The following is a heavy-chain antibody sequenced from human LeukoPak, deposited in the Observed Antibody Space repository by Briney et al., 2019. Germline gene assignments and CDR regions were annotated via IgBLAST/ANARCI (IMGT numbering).Heavy chain of an antibody. CDR3: ARDLTISTYYYYGMDV. CDR1: GFTFSSYS. J-gene: IGHJ6*02. D-gene: IGHD3-3*01. CDR2: ISSSSSYI. Sequence: GGSLRLSCAASGFTFSSYSMNWVRQAPGKGLEWVLSISSSSSYIYYADSVKGRFTISRDNAKNSLYLQMNSLRAEDTAVYYCARDLTISTYYYYGMDVWGQGTTVTVSS. V-gene: IGHV3-21*01.